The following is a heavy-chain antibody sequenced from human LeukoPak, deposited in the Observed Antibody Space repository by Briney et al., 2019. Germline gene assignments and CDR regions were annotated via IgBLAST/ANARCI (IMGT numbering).Heavy chain of an antibody. J-gene: IGHJ2*01. CDR2: ISPSGGST. CDR1: GYTFTSYG. CDR3: ASSYAGYSSHWYFDL. D-gene: IGHD6-13*01. V-gene: IGHV1-46*01. Sequence: ASVKVSCKASGYTFTSYGISWVRQAPGQGLEWMGIISPSGGSTSYAQKFQGRVTMTRDTSTSTVYMELSSLRSEDTAVYYCASSYAGYSSHWYFDLWGRGTLVTVSS.